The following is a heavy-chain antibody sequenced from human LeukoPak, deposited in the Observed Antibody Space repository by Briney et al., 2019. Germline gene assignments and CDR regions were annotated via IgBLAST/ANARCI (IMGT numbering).Heavy chain of an antibody. CDR1: GFTFSSYA. CDR2: ISGSGGST. V-gene: IGHV3-23*01. J-gene: IGHJ4*02. Sequence: GGSLRLSCAASGFTFSSYAMTWVRQAPGKGLEWVSAISGSGGSTYYADSVKGRFTISRDNAKNSLYLQMNSLRAEDTAVYYCARVGPWYSRDYWGQGTLVTVSS. CDR3: ARVGPWYSRDY. D-gene: IGHD4-11*01.